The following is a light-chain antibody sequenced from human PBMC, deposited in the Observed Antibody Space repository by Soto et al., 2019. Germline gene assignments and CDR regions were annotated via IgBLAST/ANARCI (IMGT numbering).Light chain of an antibody. Sequence: DIQMTQSPSTLSASVGDRVTITCRASQSISSWLAWYQQKPGKAPNLLIYKASSLETGVPSRFSGSGSGTEFPPTISSLQPDDFASYYCQQYGSSSPWTFGQGTKVEIK. CDR2: KAS. J-gene: IGKJ1*01. CDR1: QSISSW. V-gene: IGKV1-5*03. CDR3: QQYGSSSPWT.